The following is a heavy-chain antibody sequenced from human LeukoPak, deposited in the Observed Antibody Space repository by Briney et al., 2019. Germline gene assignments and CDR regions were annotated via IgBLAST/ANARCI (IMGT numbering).Heavy chain of an antibody. J-gene: IGHJ2*01. V-gene: IGHV4-59*08. CDR3: ARLKLGAYFDL. CDR2: VYNSGDT. CDR1: GGSTSSDY. D-gene: IGHD3-16*01. Sequence: SEALSLTCTVSGGSTSSDYWSWIRQSPGKGLEWVGYVYNSGDTGKNPSLKSRVTILLDTSKSQCSLKLTSVSAADTAVYYCARLKLGAYFDLWGRGTLVTVSS.